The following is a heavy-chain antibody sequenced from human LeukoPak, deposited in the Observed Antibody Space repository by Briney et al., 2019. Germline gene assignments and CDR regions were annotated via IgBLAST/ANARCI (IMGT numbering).Heavy chain of an antibody. CDR2: IFPADSDT. D-gene: IGHD4-23*01. V-gene: IGHV5-51*01. CDR3: ASRVVTPDAFDI. J-gene: IGHJ3*02. Sequence: GESLKISCKGSGYSFTTYWIGWVRQMPGKGLEWMGIIFPADSDTRYSPSFQGQVTISADESISTAYLQWSSLKATDTAMYYCASRVVTPDAFDIWGLGTVVTVSS. CDR1: GYSFTTYW.